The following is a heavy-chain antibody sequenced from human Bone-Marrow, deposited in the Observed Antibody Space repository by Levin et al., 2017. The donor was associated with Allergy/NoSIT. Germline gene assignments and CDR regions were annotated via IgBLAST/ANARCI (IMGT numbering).Heavy chain of an antibody. CDR3: AKEEVAFHL. CDR1: GFPFKNYA. Sequence: PGGSLRLSCTTSGFPFKNYAIHWVRQAPGKGPEWVAHISYDGFNKRYSDSVKGRFTISRDNSKSTVYLQMDSLTTDDTALYYCAKEEVAFHLWGQGTMVVVSS. D-gene: IGHD2/OR15-2a*01. J-gene: IGHJ3*01. CDR2: ISYDGFNK. V-gene: IGHV3-30*18.